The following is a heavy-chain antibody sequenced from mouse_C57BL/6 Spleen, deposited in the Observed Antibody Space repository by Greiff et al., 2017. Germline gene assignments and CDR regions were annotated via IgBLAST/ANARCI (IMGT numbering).Heavy chain of an antibody. V-gene: IGHV1-15*01. D-gene: IGHD2-4*01. CDR2: IDPETGGT. CDR1: GYTFTDYE. Sequence: QVQLKESGAELVRPGASVTLSCKASGYTFTDYEMHWVKQTPVHGLEWIGAIDPETGGTAYNQKFKGKAILTADKSSSTAYMELRSLTSEDSAVYYCTRSPDYLDAMDYWGQGTSVTVSA. J-gene: IGHJ4*01. CDR3: TRSPDYLDAMDY.